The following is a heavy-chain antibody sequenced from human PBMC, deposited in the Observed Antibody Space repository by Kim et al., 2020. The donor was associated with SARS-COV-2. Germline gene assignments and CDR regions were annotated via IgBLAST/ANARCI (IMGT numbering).Heavy chain of an antibody. Sequence: ASVKVSCKASGYTFTSYGISWVRQAPGQGLEWMGWISTYNGNTHYAQKLQGRVTMTTDTSMRTSYMELRSLRSDDTAVYYCARDSVPLDGSGSYYPTAGVFWGQGTLVTVSS. J-gene: IGHJ4*02. CDR2: ISTYNGNT. V-gene: IGHV1-18*01. D-gene: IGHD3-10*01. CDR1: GYTFTSYG. CDR3: ARDSVPLDGSGSYYPTAGVF.